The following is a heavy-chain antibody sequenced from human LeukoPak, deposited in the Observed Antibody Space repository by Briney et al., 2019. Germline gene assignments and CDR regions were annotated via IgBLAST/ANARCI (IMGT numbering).Heavy chain of an antibody. Sequence: ASVMVSCKASGYTFTSYGIRWVRHPPGQRVEWMGWISAYNGNTNYAQKLQGRVTMTTDTSTSTAYMELRSLRSDDTAVYYCASGSFSSEYYFGYWGQGTLVTVSS. J-gene: IGHJ4*02. CDR2: ISAYNGNT. D-gene: IGHD3-10*01. CDR1: GYTFTSYG. V-gene: IGHV1-18*01. CDR3: ASGSFSSEYYFGY.